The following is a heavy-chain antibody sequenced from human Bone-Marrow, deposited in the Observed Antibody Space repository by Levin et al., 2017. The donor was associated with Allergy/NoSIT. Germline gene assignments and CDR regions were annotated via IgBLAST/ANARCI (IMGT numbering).Heavy chain of an antibody. CDR2: ISYDGSNK. Sequence: PGGSLRLSCAASGFTFSSYGMHWVRQAPGKGLEWVAVISYDGSNKYYADSVKGRFTISRDNSKNTLYLQMNSLRAEDTAVYYCAKDRGYSSGWLGTSDAFDIWGQGTMVTVSS. CDR1: GFTFSSYG. CDR3: AKDRGYSSGWLGTSDAFDI. D-gene: IGHD6-19*01. V-gene: IGHV3-30*18. J-gene: IGHJ3*02.